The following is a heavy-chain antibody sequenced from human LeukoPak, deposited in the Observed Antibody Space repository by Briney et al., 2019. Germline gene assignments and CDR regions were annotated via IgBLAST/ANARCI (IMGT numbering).Heavy chain of an antibody. CDR2: IFGRGGSP. D-gene: IGHD5-18*01. CDR3: GKTTVGYSSGQKPAWPVDY. J-gene: IGHJ4*02. CDR1: GFSFGSYA. Sequence: GGSLRLSCGASGFSFGSYAMEWVRQGPGKGLGWVAGIFGRGGSPNYADSVKGRFTISRYNSQNMVYLHINTLRAEDTAVYYCGKTTVGYSSGQKPAWPVDYWGQGTLVTVSS. V-gene: IGHV3-23*01.